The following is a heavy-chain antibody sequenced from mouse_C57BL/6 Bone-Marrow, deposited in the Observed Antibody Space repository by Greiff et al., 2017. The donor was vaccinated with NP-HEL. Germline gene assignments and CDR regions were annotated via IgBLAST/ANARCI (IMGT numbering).Heavy chain of an antibody. Sequence: VHLVESGPELVKPGASVKISCKASGYAFSSSWMNWVKQRPGKGLEWIGRIYPGDGDTNYNGKFKGNATLTADKSSSTAYMQLSSLTAQDSAVYFCARPSLPGIYAMDYWGQGTSVTVSS. CDR3: ARPSLPGIYAMDY. D-gene: IGHD1-1*01. V-gene: IGHV1-82*01. J-gene: IGHJ4*01. CDR1: GYAFSSSW. CDR2: IYPGDGDT.